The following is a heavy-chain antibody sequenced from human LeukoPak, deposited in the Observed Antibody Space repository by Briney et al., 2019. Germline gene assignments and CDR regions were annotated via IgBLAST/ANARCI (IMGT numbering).Heavy chain of an antibody. CDR3: AKPVDGASVQRYFQH. CDR1: GFTFSRYA. CDR2: ISGGGDNT. V-gene: IGHV3-23*01. D-gene: IGHD1-1*01. Sequence: RGSLRLSCAPSGFTFSRYAMSWVRQAPGRGLEWVSAISGGGDNTYYADSVRGRFTISRDNSKNTLFLQMNSLRAEDTAIYYCAKPVDGASVQRYFQHWGQGTLVTVSS. J-gene: IGHJ1*01.